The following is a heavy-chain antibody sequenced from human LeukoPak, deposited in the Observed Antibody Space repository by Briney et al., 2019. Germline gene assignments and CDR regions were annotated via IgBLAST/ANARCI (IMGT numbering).Heavy chain of an antibody. D-gene: IGHD6-13*01. Sequence: GGSLRLSCAASGFTFSSYAMSWVRQAPGKGLEWVSAISGSGGSTYYADSVKGRFTISRDNSKNTLYLQMNSLRAEDTAVYYCARVSVYSSSWFPFTFDYWGQGTLVTVSS. CDR2: ISGSGGST. J-gene: IGHJ4*02. V-gene: IGHV3-23*01. CDR1: GFTFSSYA. CDR3: ARVSVYSSSWFPFTFDY.